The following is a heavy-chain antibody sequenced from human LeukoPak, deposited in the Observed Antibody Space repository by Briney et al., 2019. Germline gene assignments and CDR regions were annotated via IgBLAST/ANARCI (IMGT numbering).Heavy chain of an antibody. J-gene: IGHJ6*02. CDR3: ARGLIRFGELSRNYYYGMDV. V-gene: IGHV4-34*01. CDR1: XGXFXXXY. D-gene: IGHD3-10*01. Sequence: VXXGXFXXXYWSWIRQPPGKGLEWIGEINHSGSTNYNPSLKSRVTISVDTSTNHFSLKLSSVTPADTAVYYCARGLIRFGELSRNYYYGMDVWGQGTPVTVSS. CDR2: INHSGST.